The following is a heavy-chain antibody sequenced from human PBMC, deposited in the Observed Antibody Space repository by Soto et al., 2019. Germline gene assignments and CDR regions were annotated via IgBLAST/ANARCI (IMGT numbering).Heavy chain of an antibody. D-gene: IGHD3-22*01. J-gene: IGHJ4*02. CDR2: ISYDGSNK. CDR3: ATLGRYFYDNSGYEFDY. Sequence: QVQLVESGGGVVQPGRSLRLSCAVSGFSFSNYDMHWVRQAPGKGLEWVAVISYDGSNKYYADSVKGRFTISRDNSKNTLYLQMNSLRAEDTAVFYCATLGRYFYDNSGYEFDYWGQGTLVTVSS. V-gene: IGHV3-30*03. CDR1: GFSFSNYD.